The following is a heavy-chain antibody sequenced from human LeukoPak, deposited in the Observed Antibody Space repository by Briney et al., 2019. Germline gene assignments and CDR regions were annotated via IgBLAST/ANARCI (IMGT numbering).Heavy chain of an antibody. D-gene: IGHD1-26*01. CDR2: INPNSGGT. J-gene: IGHJ4*02. CDR1: GYTFTGYY. V-gene: IGHV1-2*02. Sequence: GASVKVSCKASGYTFTGYYMHWVRQAPGQGLEWMGWINPNSGGTNYAQKFQGRVTMTRDTSISTAYMELSRLRSDDTAVYYCARGAGRSGSYFGVLDYWGQGTLVTVSS. CDR3: ARGAGRSGSYFGVLDY.